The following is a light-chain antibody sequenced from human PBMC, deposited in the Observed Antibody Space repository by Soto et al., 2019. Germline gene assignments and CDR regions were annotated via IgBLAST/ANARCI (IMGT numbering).Light chain of an antibody. CDR3: QQYGSSPPT. V-gene: IGKV3-20*01. CDR2: GAS. Sequence: EIVLTQSPGTLSLSPGERATLSCRASQSVSSNYLAWYQRKPGQAPRLLIYGASSRAIDIPNRFSGSGSGTDFPLTITRLEPEDFAVYYCQQYGSSPPTFAQGTKVEI. CDR1: QSVSSNY. J-gene: IGKJ1*01.